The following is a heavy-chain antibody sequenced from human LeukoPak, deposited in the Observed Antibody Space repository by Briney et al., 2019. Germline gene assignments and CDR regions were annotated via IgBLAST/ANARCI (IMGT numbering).Heavy chain of an antibody. V-gene: IGHV4-61*02. D-gene: IGHD5-12*01. Sequence: PSETLSLTCTVSGGSMRSGDYFWTWIRQPAGEGLEWIGRIYTSGSSNYNPSLRSRVTMLVDTSKNQFSLKLNSVTAADTAVYYCARDRLGWLDPWGQGTLVTVSS. CDR1: GGSMRSGDYF. CDR3: ARDRLGWLDP. J-gene: IGHJ5*02. CDR2: IYTSGSS.